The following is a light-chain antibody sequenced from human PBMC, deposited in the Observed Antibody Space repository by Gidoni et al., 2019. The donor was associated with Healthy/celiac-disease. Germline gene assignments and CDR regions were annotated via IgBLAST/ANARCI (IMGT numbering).Light chain of an antibody. CDR2: LGS. CDR1: QSLLHSNVYNY. CDR3: MQALQTPLT. Sequence: IVMTKYPPSMPVTSGEPTSISCRSTQSLLHSNVYNYLDWYLQKPGQSPQLLIYLGSNRASGVPDRFSGSGSGTDFTLKISRVEAEDVGVYYCMQALQTPLTFGQGTRLEIK. J-gene: IGKJ5*01. V-gene: IGKV2-28*01.